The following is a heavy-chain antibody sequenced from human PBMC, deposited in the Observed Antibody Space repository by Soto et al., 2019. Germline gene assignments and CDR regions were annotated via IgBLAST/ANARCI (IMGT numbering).Heavy chain of an antibody. CDR1: GGSISDHY. Sequence: QVQLQQSGPGLVEPSETLSLTCTVSGGSISDHYWSWIRQAPGKPMEWIGHVPYRGNTNYNPSLMSRLTISADTAKNDFSLNLTAVTAADTAIYYCTRVLDPDYSDYWGQGTLVTVSS. V-gene: IGHV4-59*11. CDR2: VPYRGNT. CDR3: TRVLDPDYSDY. J-gene: IGHJ4*02.